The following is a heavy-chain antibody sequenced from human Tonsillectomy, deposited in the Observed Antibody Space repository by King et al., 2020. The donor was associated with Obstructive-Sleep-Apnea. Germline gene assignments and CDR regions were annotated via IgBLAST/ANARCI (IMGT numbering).Heavy chain of an antibody. Sequence: VQLVESGGGLIQPGGSLRLSCAASGFAFSSSSMNWVRQAPGKGLEWVSFIISSSSTKYYADSVKGRFTISRDNAQNSLFLQMNSLRAEDTAVYYCARDPAFDIWGQGTMVTVSS. V-gene: IGHV3-48*04. J-gene: IGHJ3*02. CDR3: ARDPAFDI. CDR1: GFAFSSSS. CDR2: IISSSSTK.